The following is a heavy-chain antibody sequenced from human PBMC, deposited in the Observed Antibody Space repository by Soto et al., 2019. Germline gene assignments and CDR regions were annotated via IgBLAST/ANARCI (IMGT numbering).Heavy chain of an antibody. D-gene: IGHD2-2*01. CDR1: GYSFSSYW. Sequence: GGSLKISFNRSGYSFSSYWIGWGLQMPVKGLEWMGIIYPGDSDTRYSPSFQGQVTISADKSISTAYLQWSSLKASDTAMYYCAIGSTKLRPPNWFDPWGQGTLVTVSS. J-gene: IGHJ5*02. CDR2: IYPGDSDT. CDR3: AIGSTKLRPPNWFDP. V-gene: IGHV5-51*01.